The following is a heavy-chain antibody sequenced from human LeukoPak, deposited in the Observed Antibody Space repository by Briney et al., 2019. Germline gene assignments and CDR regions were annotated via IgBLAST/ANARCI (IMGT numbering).Heavy chain of an antibody. Sequence: PGGSLRLSCAGSGFTFSSYAMSWVRQAPGKGLEWVGRVKKKTDGGTTDYAAPVKGRFTIARDDSKNTLYLQMNSLRTEDTAVYYCTTVDYAAFDIWGQGTMVTVSS. V-gene: IGHV3-15*01. D-gene: IGHD4-17*01. CDR2: VKKKTDGGTT. CDR3: TTVDYAAFDI. J-gene: IGHJ3*02. CDR1: GFTFSSYA.